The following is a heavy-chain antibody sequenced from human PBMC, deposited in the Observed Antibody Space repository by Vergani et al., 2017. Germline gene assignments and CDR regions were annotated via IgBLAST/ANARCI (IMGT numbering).Heavy chain of an antibody. CDR3: ARDRTWELLPTDY. CDR2: IYYSGST. CDR1: GGSISSHY. D-gene: IGHD1-26*01. J-gene: IGHJ4*02. V-gene: IGHV4-59*11. Sequence: QVQLQESGPGLVKPSETLSLTCTVSGGSISSHYWSWIRQPPGKGLEWIGYIYYSGSTNYNPSLKSRVTISVDTSKNQFSLKLSSVTAADTAVYYCARDRTWELLPTDYWGQGILVTVSS.